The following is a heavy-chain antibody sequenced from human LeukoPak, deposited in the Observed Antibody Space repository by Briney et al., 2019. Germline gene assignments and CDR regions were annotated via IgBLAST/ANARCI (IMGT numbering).Heavy chain of an antibody. D-gene: IGHD1-26*01. Sequence: PGGSLRLSCAASGFTFSSYWMSWVRQAPGKGLEWVANIKQDGSEKYYVDSVKGRFTISRDNAKNSLYLQMNSLRAEDTAVYYCARDRWELVGGEFDYWGQGTLVTVSS. V-gene: IGHV3-7*01. CDR1: GFTFSSYW. J-gene: IGHJ4*02. CDR2: IKQDGSEK. CDR3: ARDRWELVGGEFDY.